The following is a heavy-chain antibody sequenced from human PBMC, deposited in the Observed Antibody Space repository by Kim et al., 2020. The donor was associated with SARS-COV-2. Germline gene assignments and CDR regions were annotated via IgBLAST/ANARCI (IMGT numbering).Heavy chain of an antibody. V-gene: IGHV4-59*01. D-gene: IGHD3-9*01. Sequence: KSRVTISVDTSKNQFSLKLSPVTAADTAVYYCARDKRYFVKSWYYYGMDVWGQGTTVTVSS. CDR3: ARDKRYFVKSWYYYGMDV. J-gene: IGHJ6*02.